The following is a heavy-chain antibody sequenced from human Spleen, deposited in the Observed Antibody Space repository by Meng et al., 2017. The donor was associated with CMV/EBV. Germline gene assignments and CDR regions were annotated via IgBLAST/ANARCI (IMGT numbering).Heavy chain of an antibody. V-gene: IGHV4-34*01. CDR1: GGSFSGYY. D-gene: IGHD4-17*01. CDR3: ARNLDYGDYVPATLAY. J-gene: IGHJ4*02. Sequence: QVHLQQWGAGLLKPSETLSLTCAVDGGSFSGYYWSWIRQPPGKGLEWIGEINHSGSTNYNPSLKSRVTISVDTSKNQFSLKLSSVTAADTAVYYCARNLDYGDYVPATLAYWGQGTLVTVSS. CDR2: INHSGST.